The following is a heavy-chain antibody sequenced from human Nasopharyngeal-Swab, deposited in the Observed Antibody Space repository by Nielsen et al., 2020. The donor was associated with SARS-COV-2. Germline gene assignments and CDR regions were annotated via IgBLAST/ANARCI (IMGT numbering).Heavy chain of an antibody. CDR2: IHYTGNT. CDR3: AREVIEPAVSDAFDF. V-gene: IGHV4-31*03. J-gene: IGHJ3*01. Sequence: SETLSLTCTVSGGSVSDTDYFWGWIRQHPGKGLEWIGYIHYTGNTFYNPSLESRLTISLDTSQNQFSLRLSSVTAADTAVYYCAREVIEPAVSDAFDFWGQGTMVTVSS. D-gene: IGHD3-16*02. CDR1: GGSVSDTDYF.